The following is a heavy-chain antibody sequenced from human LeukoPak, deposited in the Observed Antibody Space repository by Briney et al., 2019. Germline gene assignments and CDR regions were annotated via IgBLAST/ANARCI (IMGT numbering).Heavy chain of an antibody. D-gene: IGHD2-21*01. J-gene: IGHJ4*02. CDR2: IYYSGST. Sequence: SETLSLTCTVSGGSISSYYWSWIRQPPGKGLEWIGYIYYSGSTNYNPSLKSRVTISVDTSKNQFSLKLSSVTAADTAVYYCARGGDGIVVVPALDYWGQGTLVTVSS. CDR1: GGSISSYY. CDR3: ARGGDGIVVVPALDY. V-gene: IGHV4-59*01.